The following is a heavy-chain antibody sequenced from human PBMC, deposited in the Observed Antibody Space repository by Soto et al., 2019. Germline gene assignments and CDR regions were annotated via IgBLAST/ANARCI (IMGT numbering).Heavy chain of an antibody. CDR3: ARTPVLWGSSPPTFDY. Sequence: TLSLTCTVSGGSVSSGSYYWSWIRQPPGKGLEWIGYIYYSGSTNYNPSLKSRVTISVDTSKNQFSLKLSSVTAADTAVYYCARTPVLWGSSPPTFDYCGQLPPVTVSS. V-gene: IGHV4-61*01. J-gene: IGHJ4*02. CDR2: IYYSGST. CDR1: GGSVSSGSYY. D-gene: IGHD3-16*01.